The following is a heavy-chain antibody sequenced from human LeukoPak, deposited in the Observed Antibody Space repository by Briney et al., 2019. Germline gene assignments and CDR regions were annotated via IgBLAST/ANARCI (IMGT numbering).Heavy chain of an antibody. CDR1: GFTFRQYW. CDR3: ARTNNFDY. J-gene: IGHJ4*02. CDR2: IKHDASDK. Sequence: PGGSLRLSCAASGFTFRQYWMNWVRQAPGKGLEWAANIKHDASDKYYVDSVKGRFTISRDNAKNSLYLQMNSLTAEDTAVYYCARTNNFDYWGQGTLVTVSS. D-gene: IGHD2-8*01. V-gene: IGHV3-7*05.